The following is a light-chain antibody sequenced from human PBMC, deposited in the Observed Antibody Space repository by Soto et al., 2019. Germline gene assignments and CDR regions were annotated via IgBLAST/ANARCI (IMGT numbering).Light chain of an antibody. V-gene: IGLV2-8*01. CDR3: SSHAGSTFYV. CDR1: RSDVGAYSF. CDR2: EVS. J-gene: IGLJ1*01. Sequence: QSVLTQPPSASGSPGQSVTISCAGTRSDVGAYSFVSWYQQHPGKAPKLLIYEVSRRPSGVPDRFSGSKSGNTASLTVSGLQAEDEADYYCSSHAGSTFYVFGTGTKVTVL.